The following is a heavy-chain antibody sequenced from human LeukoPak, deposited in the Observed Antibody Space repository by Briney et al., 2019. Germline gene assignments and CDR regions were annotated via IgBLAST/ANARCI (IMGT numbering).Heavy chain of an antibody. CDR2: IYSDGRT. V-gene: IGHV4-4*07. CDR1: GGSISNYY. J-gene: IGHJ4*02. D-gene: IGHD3-10*01. Sequence: SETLSLTCTVSGGSISNYYWSWIRQPAGKGLEWIGRIYSDGRTNYDLSLSSRLAMSVVTSKNQFSLKLSSVTAADTAVYYCARDLSSRGVISLDYWGQGTLVTVSS. CDR3: ARDLSSRGVISLDY.